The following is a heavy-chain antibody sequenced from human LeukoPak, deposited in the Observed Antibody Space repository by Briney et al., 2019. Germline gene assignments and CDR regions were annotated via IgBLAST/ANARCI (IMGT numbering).Heavy chain of an antibody. Sequence: SVKVSCKASGGTFSSYAITWVRQAPGQGLEWMGRIIPIFGIANYAQNVQGRVTLTADTSTSTAYMEVSSLTSEDTAVYYCARDEEGLGESLIGWGQGTLVTVSS. J-gene: IGHJ4*02. CDR1: GGTFSSYA. V-gene: IGHV1-69*04. CDR2: IIPIFGIA. CDR3: ARDEEGLGESLIG. D-gene: IGHD3-10*01.